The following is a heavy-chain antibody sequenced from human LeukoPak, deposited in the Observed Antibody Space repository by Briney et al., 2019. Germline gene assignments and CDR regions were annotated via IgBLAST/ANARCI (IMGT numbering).Heavy chain of an antibody. CDR1: GGSISSSSYY. CDR2: IYYSGST. V-gene: IGHV4-61*01. CDR3: ARVIAAAGTKGLYYYYYYYMDV. Sequence: SETLSLTCTVSGGSISSSSYYWSWIRQPPGKGLEWIGYIYYSGSTNYNPSLKSRVTVSVDTSKNQFSLKLSSVTAADTAVYYCARVIAAAGTKGLYYYYYYYMDVWGKGTTVTVSS. J-gene: IGHJ6*03. D-gene: IGHD6-13*01.